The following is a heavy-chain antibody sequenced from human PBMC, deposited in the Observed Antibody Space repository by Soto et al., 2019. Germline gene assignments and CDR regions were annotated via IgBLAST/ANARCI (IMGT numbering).Heavy chain of an antibody. CDR3: VHHGGVPYDHDV. CDR1: GGSLSSSNW. Sequence: LSLTCAVPGGSLSSSNWWSWFRQPPGQTLEWLGELFYSGSTKYNPPLSSRVTISADQSNNVFSLRQTSVTAADTAMYYCVHHGGVPYDHDVWGQGVLVTVSS. V-gene: IGHV4-4*02. J-gene: IGHJ1*01. D-gene: IGHD5-12*01. CDR2: LFYSGST.